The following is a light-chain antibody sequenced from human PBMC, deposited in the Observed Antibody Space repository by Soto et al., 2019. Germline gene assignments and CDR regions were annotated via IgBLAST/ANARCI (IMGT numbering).Light chain of an antibody. V-gene: IGLV2-18*02. CDR3: SSYTSSSTLVV. J-gene: IGLJ2*01. CDR2: EVS. CDR1: SSDVGSYNR. Sequence: QSVLTQPPSVPGSPGQSVTISCTGTSSDVGSYNRVSWYQQPPGTAPKLMIYEVSNRPSGVPDRFSGSKSGNTASLTISGLQAEDEADYYCSSYTSSSTLVVFGGGTKLTVL.